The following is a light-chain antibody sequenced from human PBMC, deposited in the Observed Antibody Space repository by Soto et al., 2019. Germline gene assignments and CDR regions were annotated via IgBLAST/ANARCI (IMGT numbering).Light chain of an antibody. CDR1: SSDVGGYNF. CDR2: EVT. V-gene: IGLV2-8*01. J-gene: IGLJ1*01. Sequence: QSALTQPPSASGSPGQSVTISCTGTSSDVGGYNFVSWYRQHPGKAPKLMIYEVTKRPSGVPDRFSGSKSGKTASLTVSGLQAEDEVDYYCSSYAGSNNRYVFGTATKVTVL. CDR3: SSYAGSNNRYV.